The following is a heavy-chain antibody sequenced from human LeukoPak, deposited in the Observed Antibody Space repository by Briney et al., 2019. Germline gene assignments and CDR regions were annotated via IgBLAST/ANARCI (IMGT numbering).Heavy chain of an antibody. CDR2: INPNSGGT. CDR1: GYTFTGYY. CDR3: ARDRGDIVLMVYAARFDP. V-gene: IGHV1-2*02. Sequence: GASVKVSCKASGYTFTGYYMHWVRQAPGQGLEWMGWINPNSGGTNYAQKFQGRVTMTRDTSISTAYMELSRLRSDDTAVYYCARDRGDIVLMVYAARFDPWGQGTLVTVSS. J-gene: IGHJ5*02. D-gene: IGHD2-8*01.